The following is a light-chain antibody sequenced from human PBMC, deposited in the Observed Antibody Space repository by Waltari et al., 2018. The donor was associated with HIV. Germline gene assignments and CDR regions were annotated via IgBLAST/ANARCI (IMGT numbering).Light chain of an antibody. J-gene: IGLJ2*01. Sequence: QSALTQPASVSGSPGQSLTIPCTGTSSDVGASNLVSWYQQHPGKPPKLIIFELTKRPSGISDRFAGSRSGNTASLTISGLQAEDEGDYYCCSYTGTGVVFGGGTKLTVL. V-gene: IGLV2-23*02. CDR3: CSYTGTGVV. CDR1: SSDVGASNL. CDR2: ELT.